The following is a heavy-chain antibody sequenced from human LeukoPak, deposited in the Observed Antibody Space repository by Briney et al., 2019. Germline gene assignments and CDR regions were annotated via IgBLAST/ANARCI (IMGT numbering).Heavy chain of an antibody. D-gene: IGHD3-10*01. Sequence: ASVKVSCKVSGYTLTELAMHWVRQVPGKGLEWMGGFDPEHKQTIYAQNFQGRVTMTEDTSTATAYMELSSLTSDDTAVYYCARGGHYYGSGRHNYFDPWGQGTLVTVS. V-gene: IGHV1-24*01. J-gene: IGHJ5*02. CDR1: GYTLTELA. CDR3: ARGGHYYGSGRHNYFDP. CDR2: FDPEHKQT.